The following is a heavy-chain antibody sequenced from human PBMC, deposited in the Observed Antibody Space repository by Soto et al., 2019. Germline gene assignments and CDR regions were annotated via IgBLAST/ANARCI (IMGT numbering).Heavy chain of an antibody. V-gene: IGHV4-34*01. CDR3: ARTKHGGIAARSGDYYYYYGMDV. Sequence: SETLSLTCAVYGGSFSGYYWSWIRQPPGKGLEWIGEINHSGSTNYNPSLKSRVTISVDTSKNQFSLKLSSVTAADTAVYYCARTKHGGIAARSGDYYYYYGMDVWGQGTTVTVSS. D-gene: IGHD6-6*01. J-gene: IGHJ6*02. CDR1: GGSFSGYY. CDR2: INHSGST.